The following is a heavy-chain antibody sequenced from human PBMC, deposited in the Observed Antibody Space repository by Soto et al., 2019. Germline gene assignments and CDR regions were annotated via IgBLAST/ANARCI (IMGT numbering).Heavy chain of an antibody. CDR2: INPTSGGT. CDR3: AREGSSSSKYFQH. J-gene: IGHJ1*01. CDR1: GYTFTDYY. Sequence: ASVNVSCKASGYTFTDYYMHWVRQAPGQGLEWMGWINPTSGGTNYAQRFQGRVTMTRDTSISTAYMELSRLRSDDTAVYYCAREGSSSSKYFQHWGQGTLVTVSS. V-gene: IGHV1-2*02. D-gene: IGHD6-6*01.